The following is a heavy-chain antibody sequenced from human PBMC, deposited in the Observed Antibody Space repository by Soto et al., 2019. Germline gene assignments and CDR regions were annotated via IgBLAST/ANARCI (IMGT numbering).Heavy chain of an antibody. CDR2: LSPDDSDT. V-gene: IGHV5-51*01. CDR3: TKRLSDVSIPGTSFDR. J-gene: IGHJ5*02. CDR1: EYSFANQW. Sequence: PVESLTVSCKGSEYSFANQWIGLIRQMPGKGLEWMGILSPDDSDTLYSPSFQGQVTISAYKSISTVYLQRSTLKASDTAIYYCTKRLSDVSIPGTSFDRWGRRTMVTVSS. D-gene: IGHD6-13*01.